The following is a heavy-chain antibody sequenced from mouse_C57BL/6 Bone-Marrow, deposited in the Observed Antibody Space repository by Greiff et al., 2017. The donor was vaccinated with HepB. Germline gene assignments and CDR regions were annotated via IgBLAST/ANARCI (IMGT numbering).Heavy chain of an antibody. CDR3: AKSDIYDYDEGWFAY. J-gene: IGHJ3*01. CDR2: IWRGGST. V-gene: IGHV2-5*01. CDR1: GFSLTSYG. Sequence: VQLQESGPGLVQPSQSLSITCTVSGFSLTSYGVHWVRQSPGKGLEWLGVIWRGGSTDYNAAFMSRLSITKDNSKSQVFFKMNSLQADDTAIYYCAKSDIYDYDEGWFAYWGQGTLVTVSA. D-gene: IGHD2-4*01.